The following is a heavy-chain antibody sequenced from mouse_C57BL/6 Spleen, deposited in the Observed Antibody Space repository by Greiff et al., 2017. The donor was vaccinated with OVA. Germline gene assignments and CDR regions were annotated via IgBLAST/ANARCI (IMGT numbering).Heavy chain of an antibody. V-gene: IGHV1-61*01. D-gene: IGHD2-4*01. CDR1: GYTFTSYW. Sequence: QVQLQQPGAELVRPGSSVKLSCKASGYTFTSYWMDWVKQRPGQGLEWIGNIYPSDSETHYNQKFKDKATLTVDKSSSTAYMQLSSLTSEDSAVYYCARSDYDYAGDDWGQGTTLTVSS. J-gene: IGHJ2*01. CDR2: IYPSDSET. CDR3: ARSDYDYAGDD.